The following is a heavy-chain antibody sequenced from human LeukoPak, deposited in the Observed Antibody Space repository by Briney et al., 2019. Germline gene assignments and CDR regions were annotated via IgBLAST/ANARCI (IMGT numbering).Heavy chain of an antibody. Sequence: SETLSLTCTVSGDSISTSNSYWGWIRQPPGKGLEWIGSIYYSGNTYYNASLKSRVTISVDTSKNQFSLKLSSVTAADTAVYFCTRGPYSYDSSGAFDIWGQGTMVTVSS. CDR2: IYYSGNT. V-gene: IGHV4-39*01. J-gene: IGHJ3*02. CDR1: GDSISTSNSY. CDR3: TRGPYSYDSSGAFDI. D-gene: IGHD3-22*01.